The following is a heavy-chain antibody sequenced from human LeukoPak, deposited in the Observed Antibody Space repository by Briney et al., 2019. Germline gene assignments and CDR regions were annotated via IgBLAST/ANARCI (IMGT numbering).Heavy chain of an antibody. CDR1: GYIFTNNW. D-gene: IGHD2-15*01. J-gene: IGHJ5*02. CDR2: TYPGDSNT. V-gene: IGHV5-51*01. CDR3: VRSPACSSGTCYPNWFDP. Sequence: GESLKISCKGSGYIFTNNWIGWVRQMPGKGLEWMGITYPGDSNTRYSPSFQGQVTISADKSISSAYLQWSSLKASDTAMYYCVRSPACSSGTCYPNWFDPWGQGTLVTVSS.